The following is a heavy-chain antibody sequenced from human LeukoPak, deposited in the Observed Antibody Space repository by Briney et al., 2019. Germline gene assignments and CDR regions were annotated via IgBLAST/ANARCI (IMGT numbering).Heavy chain of an antibody. J-gene: IGHJ4*02. D-gene: IGHD2-2*01. CDR2: INYSGNT. CDR3: TTSRIQIASSEMF. Sequence: SETLSLTCTVSGGSISSTTFSGGWLRQPPGKGLECIGNINYSGNTYYNSSLKSRVTISMDPSKNQFPLKLTSVTAADTAVYFCTTSRIQIASSEMFWGQGTLLTVSS. V-gene: IGHV4-39*01. CDR1: GGSISSTTFS.